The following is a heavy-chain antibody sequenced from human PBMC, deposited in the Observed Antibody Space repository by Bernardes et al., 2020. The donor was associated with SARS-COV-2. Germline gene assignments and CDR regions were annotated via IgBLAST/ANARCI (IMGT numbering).Heavy chain of an antibody. J-gene: IGHJ4*02. Sequence: GGSLRLSCAASGFIASAYWMHWVRQAPGEGLVWVSRMNADGSIINYAESVKGRFTISRDIAGNMVYLQMSSLRAEDTAVYYCARDFGGESDYWGQGTLVTVSS. CDR1: GFIASAYW. V-gene: IGHV3-74*01. CDR3: ARDFGGESDY. D-gene: IGHD2-21*01. CDR2: MNADGSII.